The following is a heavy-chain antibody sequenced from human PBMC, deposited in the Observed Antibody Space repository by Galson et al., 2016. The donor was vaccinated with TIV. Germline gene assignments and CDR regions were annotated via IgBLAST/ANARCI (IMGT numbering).Heavy chain of an antibody. J-gene: IGHJ3*02. CDR2: TYYRSRWYY. CDR1: GDSVSSDSAA. D-gene: IGHD2-2*01. Sequence: CAISGDSVSSDSAAWSWVRQSPSRGLEWLGRTYYRSRWYYDYKVSVKSRITINPDTPKNQFSLQLNSVTPEDTAVYYCTRAAGKNGASCYATCETFDIWGQGTMVTVSS. V-gene: IGHV6-1*01. CDR3: TRAAGKNGASCYATCETFDI.